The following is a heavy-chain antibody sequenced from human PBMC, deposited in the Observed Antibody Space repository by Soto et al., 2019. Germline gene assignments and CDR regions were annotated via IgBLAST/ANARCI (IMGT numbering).Heavy chain of an antibody. Sequence: SETLSLTCSVSGGSISSGDYYWSWILQYPGKGLEWIGYIYSSGYTYSNPSLETRVSVSLDTSKNQFSLKLSSVTAADAAVYYCARGRIQLWIFDSWGQGTLVTVSS. CDR2: IYSSGYT. D-gene: IGHD5-18*01. CDR1: GGSISSGDYY. J-gene: IGHJ4*02. V-gene: IGHV4-31*03. CDR3: ARGRIQLWIFDS.